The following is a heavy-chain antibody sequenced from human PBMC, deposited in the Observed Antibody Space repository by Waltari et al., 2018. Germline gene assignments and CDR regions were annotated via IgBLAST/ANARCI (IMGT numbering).Heavy chain of an antibody. J-gene: IGHJ4*02. CDR2: IIPIFGTA. Sequence: QVQLVQSGAEVKKTGSSVKVSCKASGGTFSSYAISWVRQAPGQGLDWMGRIIPIFGTANYAQKFQGRVTITADKSTSTAYMELSSLRSEDTAVYYCARDQDWNYRGYFDYWGQGTLVTVSS. D-gene: IGHD1-7*01. CDR3: ARDQDWNYRGYFDY. V-gene: IGHV1-69*08. CDR1: GGTFSSYA.